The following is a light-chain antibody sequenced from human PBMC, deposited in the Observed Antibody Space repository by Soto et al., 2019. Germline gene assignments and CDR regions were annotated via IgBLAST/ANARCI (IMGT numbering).Light chain of an antibody. CDR2: DAS. CDR3: QQRSNWPTWT. V-gene: IGKV3-11*01. Sequence: EIVLTQSPATLSLSPGERATLSCRASQSVSSYLAWYQQKPGQTPGLLIYDASNRATGIPARFSGSGSGTDFTLTISSLEPEDFAVYYCQQRSNWPTWTFGXGTKVDIK. J-gene: IGKJ1*01. CDR1: QSVSSY.